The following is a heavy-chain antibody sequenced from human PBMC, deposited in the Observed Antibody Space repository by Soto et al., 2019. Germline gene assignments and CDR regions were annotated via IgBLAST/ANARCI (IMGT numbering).Heavy chain of an antibody. Sequence: ASVKVSCKASGGTFSSYAISWVRQAPGQGLEWMGGIIPIFGTANYAQKFQGRVTITADESTSTAYMELSSLRSEDTAVYYCARDRTTRFLEYQGWFDPWGQGTLVTVSS. V-gene: IGHV1-69*13. CDR3: ARDRTTRFLEYQGWFDP. CDR2: IIPIFGTA. D-gene: IGHD3-3*01. CDR1: GGTFSSYA. J-gene: IGHJ5*02.